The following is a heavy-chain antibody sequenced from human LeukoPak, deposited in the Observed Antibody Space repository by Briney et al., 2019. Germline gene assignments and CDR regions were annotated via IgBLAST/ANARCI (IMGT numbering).Heavy chain of an antibody. J-gene: IGHJ4*02. V-gene: IGHV3-30*03. Sequence: GGTLRLSCAASGFTFSSYGMSWARQAPGKGLEWVAVISYDGSNKYYADSVKGRFTISRDNSKNTLYLQMNSLRAEDTAVYYCARADILTGNLFDYWGQGTLVTVSS. CDR2: ISYDGSNK. CDR3: ARADILTGNLFDY. CDR1: GFTFSSYG. D-gene: IGHD3-9*01.